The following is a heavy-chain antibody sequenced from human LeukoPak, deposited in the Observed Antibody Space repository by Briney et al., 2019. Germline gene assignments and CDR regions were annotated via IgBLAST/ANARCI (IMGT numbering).Heavy chain of an antibody. V-gene: IGHV3-30*18. D-gene: IGHD6-19*01. CDR2: ISYDESNK. Sequence: PGGSLRLSCAASGFTFSSYGMHWVRQAPGKGLEWVAVISYDESNKYYADSVKGRFTISRDNSKNTLYLQMNSLRAEDTAVYYCAKGGASAYSSGWSRGDYWGQGTLVTVSS. J-gene: IGHJ4*02. CDR1: GFTFSSYG. CDR3: AKGGASAYSSGWSRGDY.